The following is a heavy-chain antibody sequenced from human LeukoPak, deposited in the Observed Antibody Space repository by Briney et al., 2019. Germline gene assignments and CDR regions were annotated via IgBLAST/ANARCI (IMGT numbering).Heavy chain of an antibody. Sequence: PSETLSLTCTVSGGSISSGSYYWRWIRQPPGKGLEWIGYIYYSGSTNYNPSLKSRVTISVDTSKNQFSLKLSSVTAADTAVYYCARDSGDSYYNPNNWFDPWGQGTLVAVSS. D-gene: IGHD3-10*01. V-gene: IGHV4-61*01. CDR3: ARDSGDSYYNPNNWFDP. CDR2: IYYSGST. CDR1: GGSISSGSYY. J-gene: IGHJ5*02.